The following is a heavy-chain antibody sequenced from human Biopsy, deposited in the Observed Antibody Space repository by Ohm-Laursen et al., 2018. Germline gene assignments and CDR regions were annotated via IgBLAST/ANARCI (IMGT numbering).Heavy chain of an antibody. CDR2: LFTSGTT. V-gene: IGHV4-4*07. J-gene: IGHJ3*01. CDR3: ASVVLGPTNDAFDL. D-gene: IGHD3-22*01. Sequence: TLSLTCIVSGGSINSYYWSWLRQPAGKGLEWFGRLFTSGTTNYSPSLNNRITMSVDTSKNQFSLMLRSVTAADTAMFYCASVVLGPTNDAFDLWGQGAMVVVSS. CDR1: GGSINSYY.